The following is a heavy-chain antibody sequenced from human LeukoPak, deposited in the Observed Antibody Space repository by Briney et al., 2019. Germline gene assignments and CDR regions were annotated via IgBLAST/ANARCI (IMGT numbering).Heavy chain of an antibody. D-gene: IGHD6-19*01. CDR2: ISSSSSYI. V-gene: IGHV3-21*01. CDR3: ARGASSSGWSFDY. J-gene: IGHJ4*02. Sequence: GGSLRLSCAASGFTFSSYSMNWVRQAPGRGLEWVSSISSSSSYIYYADSVKGRFTISRDNAKNSLYLQMNSLRAEDTAVYYCARGASSSGWSFDYWGQGTPVTVSS. CDR1: GFTFSSYS.